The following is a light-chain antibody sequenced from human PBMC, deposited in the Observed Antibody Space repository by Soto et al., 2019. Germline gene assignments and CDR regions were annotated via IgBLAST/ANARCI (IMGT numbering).Light chain of an antibody. CDR2: GNN. Sequence: QSVLTQPPSVSGAPGQRVTISCTGSSSNIGAGNDVQWYQQLPGTAPKLLIFGNNNRPSGVPDRFSGSKSGTSASLAISELQAEDEADYYCQSYDSSLRGYVFGTGTKLTVL. J-gene: IGLJ1*01. CDR1: SSNIGAGND. CDR3: QSYDSSLRGYV. V-gene: IGLV1-40*01.